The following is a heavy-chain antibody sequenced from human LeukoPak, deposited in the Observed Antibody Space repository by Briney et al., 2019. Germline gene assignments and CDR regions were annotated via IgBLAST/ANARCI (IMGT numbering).Heavy chain of an antibody. CDR1: GFTFSSYA. CDR3: AKLDIVVVPAALSTGMDV. CDR2: ISGSGGST. V-gene: IGHV3-23*01. Sequence: GGSLRLSCAASGFTFSSYAMSWVRQAPGKGLEWVSAISGSGGSTYYADSVKGRFTISRDNSKNTLYLQMNSLRAEDTAVYYCAKLDIVVVPAALSTGMDVWGQGTTVTVSS. D-gene: IGHD2-2*01. J-gene: IGHJ6*02.